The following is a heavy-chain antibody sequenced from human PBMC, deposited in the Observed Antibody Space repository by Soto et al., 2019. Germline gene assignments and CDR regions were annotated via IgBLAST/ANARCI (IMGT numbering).Heavy chain of an antibody. CDR1: GGSISSSSYY. J-gene: IGHJ4*02. Sequence: QLQLQESGPGLVKPSETLSLTCTVSGGSISSSSYYWGWIRQPPGKGLEWIGSIYYSGSTYYTPSLKSRVTIAGDTSKNQFSLNLSYVTAADTAVYYWACISPLSSRGGWGQGTLATVSS. CDR3: ACISPLSSRGG. D-gene: IGHD3-3*02. CDR2: IYYSGST. V-gene: IGHV4-39*01.